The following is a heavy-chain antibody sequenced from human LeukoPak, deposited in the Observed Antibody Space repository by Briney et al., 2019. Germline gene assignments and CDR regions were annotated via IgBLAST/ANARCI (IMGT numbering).Heavy chain of an antibody. CDR3: AQSSGWDSLKY. D-gene: IGHD6-19*01. CDR2: INPNSGGT. J-gene: IGHJ4*02. V-gene: IGHV1-2*02. Sequence: EASVNVSCKASGHTFTGYYMHWVRQAPGQGLEWMGWINPNSGGTNHAQKFQGRVSMTRDTSISTAYMELSRLRSDDTAVYYCAQSSGWDSLKYWGQGTLVTVSS. CDR1: GHTFTGYY.